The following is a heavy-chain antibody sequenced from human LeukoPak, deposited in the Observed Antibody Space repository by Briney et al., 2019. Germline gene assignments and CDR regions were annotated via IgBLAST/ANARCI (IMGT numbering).Heavy chain of an antibody. V-gene: IGHV1-24*01. D-gene: IGHD3-9*01. CDR1: GDIITELA. CDR2: FDPEDGET. J-gene: IGHJ5*02. CDR3: VAARIDWGRNWFDP. Sequence: GASVKVSCKVSGDIITELAIHWVRQAPGKGLEWMGGFDPEDGETTYAQKFQGRVSMTEDTSTDTAHMEVSSLESDDTAVYYCVAARIDWGRNWFDPWGQGTLLIVSS.